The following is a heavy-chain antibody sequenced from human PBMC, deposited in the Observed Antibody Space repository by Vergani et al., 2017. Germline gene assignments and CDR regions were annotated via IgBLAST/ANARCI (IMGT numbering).Heavy chain of an antibody. Sequence: QVQLVQSGAEVKKPGSSVKVSCKASGGTFSSYAISWVRQAPGQGLEWMGGIIPIFGTANYAQKFQGRVTITADESTSTAYMELSSLRSEDTAVYYGATTGYYDSSGYYLDYYYYMDVWGKGTTVTVSS. V-gene: IGHV1-69*12. J-gene: IGHJ6*03. D-gene: IGHD3-22*01. CDR2: IIPIFGTA. CDR1: GGTFSSYA. CDR3: ATTGYYDSSGYYLDYYYYMDV.